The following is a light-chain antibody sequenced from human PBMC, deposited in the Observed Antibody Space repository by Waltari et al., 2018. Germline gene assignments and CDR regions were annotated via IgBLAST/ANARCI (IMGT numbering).Light chain of an antibody. CDR3: QLWDYTTDHWV. CDR1: NIGSKS. Sequence: SFVLTQTPPVSVAPGNTARIPCGGANIGSKSVRWYQQKPGQAPVLVVHDDRARSHGVPERISGSNSGNTATLTISSVDVGDEADYYCQLWDYTTDHWVFGGGTKLTVL. CDR2: DDR. V-gene: IGLV3-21*03. J-gene: IGLJ3*02.